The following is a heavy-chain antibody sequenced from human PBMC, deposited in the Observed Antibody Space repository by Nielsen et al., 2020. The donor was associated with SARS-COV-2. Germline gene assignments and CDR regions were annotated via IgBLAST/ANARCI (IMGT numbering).Heavy chain of an antibody. Sequence: GESLKISCAASGFTFSSYGMHWVRQAPGKRLEWVAVIWYDGSNKYYADSVKGRFTISRDNSKNTLYLQMNSLRAEDTAVYYCAGHLSWYGMDVWGQGTTVTVSS. CDR3: AGHLSWYGMDV. V-gene: IGHV3-33*01. J-gene: IGHJ6*02. D-gene: IGHD3-16*02. CDR1: GFTFSSYG. CDR2: IWYDGSNK.